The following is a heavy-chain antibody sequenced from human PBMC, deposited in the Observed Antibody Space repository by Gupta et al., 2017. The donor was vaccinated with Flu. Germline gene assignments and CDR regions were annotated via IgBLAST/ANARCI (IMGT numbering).Heavy chain of an antibody. V-gene: IGHV4-31*03. CDR3: ASGMYDDCWSGYHGMDV. CDR2: IYYSGRT. CDR1: GCSISRGGYY. Sequence: QVQLQESGPGLVKPSQTLSLTCTVSGCSISRGGYYWSWLRQHPGKGLEWIGYIYYSGRTYYNTCRKRRVTISVETSKNQVSLKMSSVTAAETAVYYCASGMYDDCWSGYHGMDVGGQGTTVTVSS. J-gene: IGHJ6*02. D-gene: IGHD3-3*01.